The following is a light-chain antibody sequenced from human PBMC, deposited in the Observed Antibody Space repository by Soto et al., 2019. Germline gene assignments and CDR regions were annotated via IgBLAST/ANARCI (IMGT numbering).Light chain of an antibody. V-gene: IGKV3-20*01. CDR2: DAS. Sequence: EIVLTQSPGTLSLSPGERATLSCRASQSLGNTYLAWYQRKPGQAPRLLIYDASSRSTDIPDRFSGSGAGTDFTLTISRLEPEDSAVYYFQKYGTLITFGQGTRLEIK. CDR3: QKYGTLIT. J-gene: IGKJ5*01. CDR1: QSLGNTY.